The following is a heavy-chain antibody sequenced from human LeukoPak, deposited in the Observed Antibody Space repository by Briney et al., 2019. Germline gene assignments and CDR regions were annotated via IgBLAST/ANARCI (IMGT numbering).Heavy chain of an antibody. CDR2: TRNKANSYTT. D-gene: IGHD1-7*01. V-gene: IGHV3-72*01. CDR3: ARLWELHAPV. CDR1: GFIFSDHY. J-gene: IGHJ4*02. Sequence: GGSLRLSCAASGFIFSDHYMDWVRQAPGKGLEWVGRTRNKANSYTTEYAASVKGRFTISRDDSKNSLYLQMNSLKIEDTAAYSCARLWELHAPVWGQGTLVTVSS.